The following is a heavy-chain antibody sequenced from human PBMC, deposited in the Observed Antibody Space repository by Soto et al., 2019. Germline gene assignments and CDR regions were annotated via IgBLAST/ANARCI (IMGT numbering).Heavy chain of an antibody. CDR3: AKGYFWSAFPNTSYYCYGMDV. J-gene: IGHJ6*02. V-gene: IGHV3-23*01. Sequence: PGGSLRLSCVASGFSFSDYAMSWVRQAPGKGLEWVSAISGSGGSTYYADSVKGRFTISRDNSKNTLYLQMNSLRAEDTAVYYCAKGYFWSAFPNTSYYCYGMDVWGQGTTVTVS. CDR1: GFSFSDYA. CDR2: ISGSGGST. D-gene: IGHD3-3*01.